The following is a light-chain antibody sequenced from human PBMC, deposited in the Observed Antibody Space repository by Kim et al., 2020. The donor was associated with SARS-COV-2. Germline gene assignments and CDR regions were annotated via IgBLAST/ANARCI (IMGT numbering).Light chain of an antibody. CDR1: QSVSSY. Sequence: ATLSLTTGERATLSCRASQSVSSYLAWYQQKPGQAPRLLIYDASNRATGIPARFSGSGSETDFTLTISSLEPEDFAVYYCQQRSTFGPGTKVDIK. V-gene: IGKV3-11*01. CDR2: DAS. CDR3: QQRST. J-gene: IGKJ3*01.